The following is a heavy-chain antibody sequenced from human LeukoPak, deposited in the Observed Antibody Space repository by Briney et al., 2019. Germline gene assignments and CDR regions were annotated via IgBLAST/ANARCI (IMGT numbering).Heavy chain of an antibody. V-gene: IGHV4-30-2*01. J-gene: IGHJ4*02. CDR3: ATGGGGSYSVDY. CDR1: GGSISSGGYY. Sequence: SETLSLTCTVSGGSISSGGYYWSWIRQPPGKGLEWIGYIYHSGSTYYNPSLKSRVTISVDRSKNQFSLKLSSVTAADTAVYYCATGGGGSYSVDYWGQGTLVTVSS. D-gene: IGHD1-26*01. CDR2: IYHSGST.